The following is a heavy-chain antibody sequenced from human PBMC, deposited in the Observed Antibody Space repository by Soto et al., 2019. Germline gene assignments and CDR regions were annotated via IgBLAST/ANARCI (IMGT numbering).Heavy chain of an antibody. D-gene: IGHD6-13*01. CDR3: AKGTRIAAAGTRHFYYYYGMDV. Sequence: GGSLRLSCAASGFTFSSYAMSWVRQAPGKGLEWVSAISGSGGSTYYADSVKGRFTISRDNSKNTLYLQMNSLRAEDTAVYYCAKGTRIAAAGTRHFYYYYGMDVWGQGTTVTVSS. V-gene: IGHV3-23*01. CDR1: GFTFSSYA. CDR2: ISGSGGST. J-gene: IGHJ6*02.